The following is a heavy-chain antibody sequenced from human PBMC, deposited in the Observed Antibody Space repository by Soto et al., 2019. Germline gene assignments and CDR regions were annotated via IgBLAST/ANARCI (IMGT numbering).Heavy chain of an antibody. Sequence: PSETLSLTCSMSGDSYSISTYSWSWIRQPPGKALQWIEFIYQSGVTSYNPSLASRVSISLDRSNNQCSLKLKSVTAADTAVYFCAGMPYTSGLRFDPWGPGTLVTVSS. J-gene: IGHJ5*02. V-gene: IGHV4-30-2*01. CDR3: AGMPYTSGLRFDP. CDR2: IYQSGVT. CDR1: GDSYSISTYS. D-gene: IGHD6-19*01.